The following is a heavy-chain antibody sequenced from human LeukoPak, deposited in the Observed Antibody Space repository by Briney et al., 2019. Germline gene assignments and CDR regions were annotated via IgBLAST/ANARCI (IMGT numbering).Heavy chain of an antibody. CDR2: IIGSSGDT. Sequence: GGSLRLSCAASGFRFSNYAMNWVRQAPGKGLEWVSLIIGSSGDTFYADSVKGRFTISGDNSKNTLFLQMNSLRAEDTALYYCAKGAYDYIEMGYIDYWGQGAQVTVSS. J-gene: IGHJ4*02. CDR3: AKGAYDYIEMGYIDY. CDR1: GFRFSNYA. D-gene: IGHD5-12*01. V-gene: IGHV3-23*01.